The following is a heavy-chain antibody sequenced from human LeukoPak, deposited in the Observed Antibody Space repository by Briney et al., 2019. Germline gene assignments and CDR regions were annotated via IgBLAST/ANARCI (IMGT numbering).Heavy chain of an antibody. CDR2: IDGTSAYI. CDR1: GFTFSTSH. J-gene: IGHJ4*02. D-gene: IGHD3-10*01. Sequence: PGGSLRLSCAASGFTFSTSHMNWVRQAPGKGLEWVSFIDGTSAYIYYADSVKGRFTISRDNSKNTLYLQMNSLRAEDTAVYHCAREALGGGGYWGQGTLVTVSS. CDR3: AREALGGGGY. V-gene: IGHV3-21*01.